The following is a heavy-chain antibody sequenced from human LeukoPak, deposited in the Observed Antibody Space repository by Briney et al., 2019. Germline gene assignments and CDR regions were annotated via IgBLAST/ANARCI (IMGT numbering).Heavy chain of an antibody. CDR2: INPSGGST. V-gene: IGHV1-46*03. CDR3: ARGQYYDFWSGYPFAAFDI. J-gene: IGHJ3*02. D-gene: IGHD3-3*01. Sequence: AXXKVSCKASGYTFTSYYMHWVRQAPGQGLEWMGIINPSGGSTSYAQKFQGRVTMTRDTSTSTVYMELSSLRSEDTAVYYCARGQYYDFWSGYPFAAFDIWGQGTMVTVSS. CDR1: GYTFTSYY.